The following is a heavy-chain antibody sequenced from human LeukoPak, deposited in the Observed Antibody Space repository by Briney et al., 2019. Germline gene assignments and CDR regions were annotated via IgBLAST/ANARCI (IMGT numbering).Heavy chain of an antibody. Sequence: ASVKVSCKASGYTFTSYDINWVRQATGQGLEWMGRINPNSGGTNYAQKFQGRVTMTRDTSISTAYTELSRLRSDDTAVYYCARAGTLYRAPGDYWGQGTLVTVSS. V-gene: IGHV1-2*06. J-gene: IGHJ4*02. CDR1: GYTFTSYD. D-gene: IGHD3-16*02. CDR3: ARAGTLYRAPGDY. CDR2: INPNSGGT.